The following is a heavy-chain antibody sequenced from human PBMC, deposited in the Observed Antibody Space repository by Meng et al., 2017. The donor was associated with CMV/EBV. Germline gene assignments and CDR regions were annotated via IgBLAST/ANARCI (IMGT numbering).Heavy chain of an antibody. Sequence: GESLKISCAASGFTFSSYGMHWVHQAPGKGLEWVAVIWYDGSNKYYADSVKGRFTISRDNSKNTLYLQMNSLRAEDTAVYYCAKMLAARPSSYYYYGMDVWGQGTTVTVSS. CDR2: IWYDGSNK. V-gene: IGHV3-33*06. J-gene: IGHJ6*02. D-gene: IGHD6-6*01. CDR1: GFTFSSYG. CDR3: AKMLAARPSSYYYYGMDV.